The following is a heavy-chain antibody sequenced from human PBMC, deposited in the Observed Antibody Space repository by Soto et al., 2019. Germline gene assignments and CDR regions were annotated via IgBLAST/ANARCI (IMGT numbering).Heavy chain of an antibody. J-gene: IGHJ6*02. CDR2: IYYSGGT. V-gene: IGHV4-30-4*01. CDR3: ARDHYGYDSLTGYGYYYGMDV. Sequence: QVQLQESGPGLVKPSQTLSLTCTVSGGSISSGDYYWSWIRQPPGKGLEWIGYIYYSGGTYYNPSLKRRVTISVDTSKNQFSLKLSSVTAADTAVYYCARDHYGYDSLTGYGYYYGMDVWGQGTTVTVAS. CDR1: GGSISSGDYY. D-gene: IGHD3-9*01.